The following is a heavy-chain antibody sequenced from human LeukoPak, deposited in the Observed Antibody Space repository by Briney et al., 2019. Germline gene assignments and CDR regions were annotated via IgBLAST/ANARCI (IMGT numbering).Heavy chain of an antibody. V-gene: IGHV4-59*12. CDR1: GGSISSSY. CDR2: FYYSGST. CDR3: ARGGGGVAGYFDY. D-gene: IGHD6-19*01. Sequence: PSETLSLTCTVSGGSISSSYWSWIRQPPGKGLEWIGYFYYSGSTNYNPSLKSRVTISVDTSKNQFSLKLSSVTAADTAVYYCARGGGGVAGYFDYWGQGTLVAVSS. J-gene: IGHJ4*02.